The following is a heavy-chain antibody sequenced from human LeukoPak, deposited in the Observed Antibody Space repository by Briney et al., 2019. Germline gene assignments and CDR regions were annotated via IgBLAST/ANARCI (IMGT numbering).Heavy chain of an antibody. CDR2: IFSNDEK. CDR1: GFSLSNARMG. D-gene: IGHD2-15*01. J-gene: IGHJ4*02. Sequence: ESGPVLVKPTETLTLTCTVSGFSLSNARMGVSWIRQPPGKALEWLAHIFSNDEKSYSTSLKSRLTISKDTSKSQVVLTMTNMDPADTATYYCARITGYCSGGSCRYFDYWGQGTLVTVSS. CDR3: ARITGYCSGGSCRYFDY. V-gene: IGHV2-26*01.